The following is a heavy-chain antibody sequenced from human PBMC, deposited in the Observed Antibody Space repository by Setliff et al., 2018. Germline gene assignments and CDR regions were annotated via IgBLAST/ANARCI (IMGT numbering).Heavy chain of an antibody. Sequence: ASVKVSCKASGYTFTSYGISWVRRAPGQGLEWMGWISAYNGNANYAQKLQGRLTMTTDTSTSTAYMELRSLRSDDTAVYYCARSPPTVVVTAIQAIFDYWGQGTLVTVSS. CDR3: ARSPPTVVVTAIQAIFDY. J-gene: IGHJ4*02. CDR2: ISAYNGNA. D-gene: IGHD2-21*02. V-gene: IGHV1-18*01. CDR1: GYTFTSYG.